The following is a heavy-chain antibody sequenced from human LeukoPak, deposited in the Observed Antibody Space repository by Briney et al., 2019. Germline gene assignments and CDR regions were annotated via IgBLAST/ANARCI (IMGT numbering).Heavy chain of an antibody. CDR3: ARGPMVRGVPNWFDP. Sequence: PSETLSLTCTVSGGSISSGSYYWSWIRQPAGKGLEWIGRIYTSGSTNYNPSLTSRVTISVDTSKNQFSLKLSSVTAADTAVYYCARGPMVRGVPNWFDPWGQGTLVTVSS. CDR2: IYTSGST. CDR1: GGSISSGSYY. D-gene: IGHD3-10*01. J-gene: IGHJ5*02. V-gene: IGHV4-61*02.